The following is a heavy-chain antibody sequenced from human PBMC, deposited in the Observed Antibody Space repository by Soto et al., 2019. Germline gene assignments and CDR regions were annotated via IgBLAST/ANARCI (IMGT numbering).Heavy chain of an antibody. J-gene: IGHJ4*02. Sequence: TLSLTCSIYSGSFSGYYWSWIRQPPGKGLEWIGEISQSGNTNYSPSLKSRVSISIDTSKKQFSLNLASVSAADTAVYYCARAPKVSGSSQTRPDFWGQGTLVTVSS. V-gene: IGHV4-34*01. D-gene: IGHD6-6*01. CDR1: SGSFSGYY. CDR2: ISQSGNT. CDR3: ARAPKVSGSSQTRPDF.